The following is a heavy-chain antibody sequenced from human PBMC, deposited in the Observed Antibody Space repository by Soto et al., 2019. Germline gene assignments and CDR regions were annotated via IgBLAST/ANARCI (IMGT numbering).Heavy chain of an antibody. J-gene: IGHJ5*02. Sequence: PGGSLRLSCAASGFTFSSYAMSWVRQAPGKGLEWVSAISGSGGSTYYADSVKGRFTISRDNSKNTLYLQMNSLRAEDTAVYYCAKDLGYCRSTSCPPQGWFDPWGQGTLVTVSS. CDR2: ISGSGGST. CDR3: AKDLGYCRSTSCPPQGWFDP. CDR1: GFTFSSYA. D-gene: IGHD2-2*01. V-gene: IGHV3-23*01.